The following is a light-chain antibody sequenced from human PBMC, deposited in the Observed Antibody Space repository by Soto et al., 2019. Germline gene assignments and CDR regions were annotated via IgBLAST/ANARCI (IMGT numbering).Light chain of an antibody. CDR2: DAS. Sequence: EIVLTQSPATLSLSPGERATLSCRASQSVSSYLAWYQQKPGQAPRLLIYDASNRATDLPDRFSGGGSGTDFTLTISRLEAEDFAVYYCHQYGSSPGTFGQGTKVDI. CDR3: HQYGSSPGT. J-gene: IGKJ1*01. CDR1: QSVSSY. V-gene: IGKV3-20*01.